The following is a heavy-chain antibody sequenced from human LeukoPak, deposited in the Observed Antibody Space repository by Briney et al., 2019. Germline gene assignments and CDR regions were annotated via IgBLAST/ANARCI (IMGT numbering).Heavy chain of an antibody. J-gene: IGHJ6*03. CDR1: GYTFTSYG. CDR2: ISAYNGNT. Sequence: GASVKVSCKVSGYTFTSYGISWVRQAPGQGLEWMGWISAYNGNTNYAQKLKGRVTMTTDTSTSTAYMELRSLRSDDTAVYYCARVPKDIVVVPAAPAYYYYYYMDVWGKGTTVTVSS. V-gene: IGHV1-18*01. CDR3: ARVPKDIVVVPAAPAYYYYYYMDV. D-gene: IGHD2-2*01.